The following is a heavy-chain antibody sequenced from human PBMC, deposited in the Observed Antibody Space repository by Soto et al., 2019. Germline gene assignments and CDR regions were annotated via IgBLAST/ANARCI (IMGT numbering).Heavy chain of an antibody. CDR3: ARDRGVAPPVAGNTHYYYYMDG. V-gene: IGHV1-18*01. D-gene: IGHD6-19*01. CDR1: GYSFTNYG. CDR2: ISAYNGDT. Sequence: QDQLVQSGGEVKKPGASVKVSCKASGYSFTNYGITWVRQAPGQGFEWMGWISAYNGDTNYAQKRQGRVTMTTDASTSTAYLELRSLRSDDTAVYYCARDRGVAPPVAGNTHYYYYMDGWGKGTTVTVSS. J-gene: IGHJ6*03.